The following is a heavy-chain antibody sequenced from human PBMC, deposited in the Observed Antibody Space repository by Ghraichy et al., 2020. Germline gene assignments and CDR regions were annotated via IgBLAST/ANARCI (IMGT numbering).Heavy chain of an antibody. CDR1: GFTFSGYS. CDR2: ITSSSRTI. D-gene: IGHD4-23*01. CDR3: ARGSTVVRFFYYDGMDV. J-gene: IGHJ6*02. V-gene: IGHV3-48*02. Sequence: GGSLRLSCVGSGFTFSGYSMNWVRQSPGKGLEWVSYITSSSRTISYADSVKGRFTISRDNAQNSLYLQMNSLRDDDTAVYYCARGSTVVRFFYYDGMDVWGQGTTVTVSS.